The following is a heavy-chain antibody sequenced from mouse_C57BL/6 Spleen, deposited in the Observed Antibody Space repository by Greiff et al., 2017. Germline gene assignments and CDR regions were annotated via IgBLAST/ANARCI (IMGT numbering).Heavy chain of an antibody. V-gene: IGHV5-9-1*02. D-gene: IGHD1-1*01. CDR2: ISSGGDYI. Sequence: EVKLVESGEGLVKPGGSLKLSCAPSGFTFSSYAMSWVRQTPEKRLEWVAYISSGGDYIYYADPVKGRFTISRDNARNTLYLQMSSLKSEDTAMYYCTTIYYYGSSPYYAMDYWGQGTSVTVSS. J-gene: IGHJ4*01. CDR3: TTIYYYGSSPYYAMDY. CDR1: GFTFSSYA.